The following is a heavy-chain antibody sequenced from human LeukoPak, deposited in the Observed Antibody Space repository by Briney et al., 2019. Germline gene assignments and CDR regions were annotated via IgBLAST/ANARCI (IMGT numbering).Heavy chain of an antibody. J-gene: IGHJ5*02. Sequence: PSETLSLTCTVSGGSISSYYWSWIRQPPGKGLEWIGYIYYSGSTNYNPSLKSRVTISVDTSKNQFSLKPSSVTAADTAVYYCARGQQLTFDPWGQGTLVTVSS. CDR3: ARGQQLTFDP. CDR1: GGSISSYY. D-gene: IGHD6-13*01. V-gene: IGHV4-59*01. CDR2: IYYSGST.